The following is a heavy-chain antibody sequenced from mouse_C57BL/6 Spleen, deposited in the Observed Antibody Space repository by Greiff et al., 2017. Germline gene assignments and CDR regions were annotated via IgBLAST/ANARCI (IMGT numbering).Heavy chain of an antibody. J-gene: IGHJ4*01. CDR2: IDPSDSYT. CDR3: AREDSNYRAMDY. V-gene: IGHV1-59*01. D-gene: IGHD2-5*01. CDR1: GYTFTSYW. Sequence: VQLQQSGAELVRPGTSVKLSCKASGYTFTSYWMHWVKQRPGQGLEWIGVIDPSDSYTNYNQKFKGKATLTVDTSSSTAYLQLRSLTSEDSAVFDWAREDSNYRAMDYWGQGTTVTVSS.